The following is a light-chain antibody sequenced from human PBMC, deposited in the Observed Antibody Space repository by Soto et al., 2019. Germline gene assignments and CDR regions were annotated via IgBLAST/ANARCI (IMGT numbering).Light chain of an antibody. V-gene: IGKV4-1*01. CDR3: QQYYSTPPT. CDR2: WAS. Sequence: DIVMTESPDSLAVSLGERATINCKSSQRVLYSSNNKHYLAWYQQKPGQPPKLIIYWASTRESGVPDRFSGSGSGTDFTLTTSSLQAEDVAIFYCQQYYSTPPTFGQGTKVEIK. CDR1: QRVLYSSNNKHY. J-gene: IGKJ1*01.